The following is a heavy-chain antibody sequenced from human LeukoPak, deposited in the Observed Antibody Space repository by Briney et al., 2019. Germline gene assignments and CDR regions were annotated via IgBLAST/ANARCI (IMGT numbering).Heavy chain of an antibody. CDR2: ISSSGTTT. J-gene: IGHJ4*02. V-gene: IGHV3-11*01. CDR3: AKGNRDIVATIIHY. Sequence: GGSLRLSCAASGFTFSDYYMSWIRQAPGKGLEWVSYISSSGTTTYYADSVKGRFTIPRDNSKNTLYLQMNSLRAEDTAVYYCAKGNRDIVATIIHYWGQGTLVTVSS. CDR1: GFTFSDYY. D-gene: IGHD5-12*01.